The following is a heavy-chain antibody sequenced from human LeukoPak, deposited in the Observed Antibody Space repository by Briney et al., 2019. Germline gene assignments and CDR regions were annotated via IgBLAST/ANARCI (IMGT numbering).Heavy chain of an antibody. J-gene: IGHJ6*02. CDR2: IKQDGSEK. Sequence: SGGPLRLSCAASGFTFSSYWMSWVRQAPGKGLEWVANIKQDGSEKYYVDSVKGRFTISRDNAKNSLYLQMNSLRAEDTAVYYCARDLRFLEWLLSHRYYYGMDVWGQGTTVTVSS. CDR3: ARDLRFLEWLLSHRYYYGMDV. D-gene: IGHD3-3*01. CDR1: GFTFSSYW. V-gene: IGHV3-7*03.